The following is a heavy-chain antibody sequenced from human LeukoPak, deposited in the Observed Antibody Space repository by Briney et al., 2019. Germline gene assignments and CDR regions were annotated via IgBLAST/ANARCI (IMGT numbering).Heavy chain of an antibody. CDR1: GGSISSYY. Sequence: SETLSLTCTVSGGSISSYYWSWIRQPAGKGLEWIGRIYTSGSTNYNPSLKSRVTMSVDTSKNQFSLKLSSVTAADTAVYYCARDPGYYYDSSGLSGLSPYYYHYYGMDVWGQGTTVTVSS. CDR2: IYTSGST. CDR3: ARDPGYYYDSSGLSGLSPYYYHYYGMDV. D-gene: IGHD3-22*01. V-gene: IGHV4-4*07. J-gene: IGHJ6*02.